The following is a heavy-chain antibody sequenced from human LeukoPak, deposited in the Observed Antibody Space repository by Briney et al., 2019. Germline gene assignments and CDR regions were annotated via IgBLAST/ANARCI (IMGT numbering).Heavy chain of an antibody. Sequence: SVKVSCKASGYTFTSYDINWVRQATGQGLEWMGWMNPNSGNTGYAQKFQGRVTITRNTSISTAYMELSSLRSEDTAVYYCARAGEYYDFWSGPRGGWFDPWGQGTLVTVSS. CDR3: ARAGEYYDFWSGPRGGWFDP. J-gene: IGHJ5*02. V-gene: IGHV1-8*03. CDR1: GYTFTSYD. D-gene: IGHD3-3*01. CDR2: MNPNSGNT.